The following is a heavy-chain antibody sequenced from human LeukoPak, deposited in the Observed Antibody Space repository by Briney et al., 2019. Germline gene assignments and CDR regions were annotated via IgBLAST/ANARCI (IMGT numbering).Heavy chain of an antibody. CDR2: IFHSGST. V-gene: IGHV4-39*07. J-gene: IGHJ4*02. CDR3: ASRSTEYGYDY. Sequence: SETLSLTCTVSGGSIISSTYYWAWIRQPPGKGLEWIGEIFHSGSTNYKPSLKSRVTISVDTSKNQFSLNLSLVTAADTAVYYCASRSTEYGYDYWGQGILVTVSS. CDR1: GGSIISSTYY. D-gene: IGHD6-25*01.